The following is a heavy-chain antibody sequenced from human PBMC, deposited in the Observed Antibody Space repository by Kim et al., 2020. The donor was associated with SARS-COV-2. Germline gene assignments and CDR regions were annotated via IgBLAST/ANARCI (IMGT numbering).Heavy chain of an antibody. Sequence: YADSVKGRFTISRDNSKNTLYLQMNSLRAEDTAVNYCAKDVTGTLYYFDYWGQGTLVTVSS. V-gene: IGHV3-23*01. J-gene: IGHJ4*02. D-gene: IGHD1-20*01. CDR3: AKDVTGTLYYFDY.